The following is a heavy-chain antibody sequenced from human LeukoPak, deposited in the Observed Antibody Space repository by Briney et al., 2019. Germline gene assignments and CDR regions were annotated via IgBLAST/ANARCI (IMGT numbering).Heavy chain of an antibody. D-gene: IGHD3-3*01. Sequence: GGSLRLSCAASGFTFSSYAMSWVRQAPGKGLEWVSAISGSGGSTYYADSVKGRFTISRDNSKNTLYLQMNSLRAEDTAVYYCARAGADLDLIFGVVPGYYYYMDVWGKGTTVTVSS. CDR3: ARAGADLDLIFGVVPGYYYYMDV. J-gene: IGHJ6*03. CDR1: GFTFSSYA. V-gene: IGHV3-23*01. CDR2: ISGSGGST.